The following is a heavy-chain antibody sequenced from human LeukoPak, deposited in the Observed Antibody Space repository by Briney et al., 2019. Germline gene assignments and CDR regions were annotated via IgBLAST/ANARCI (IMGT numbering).Heavy chain of an antibody. CDR2: INHSGST. V-gene: IGHV4-34*01. J-gene: IGHJ4*02. Sequence: SETLSLTCAVYGGSFSGYYWSWIRQTPGKGLEWIGEINHSGSTNYNPSLKSRVTISVDTSKNQFSLKLSSVTAADTAVYYCARGVAYCGGDCYSLWSYDYWGQGTLVTVSS. CDR1: GGSFSGYY. CDR3: ARGVAYCGGDCYSLWSYDY. D-gene: IGHD2-21*02.